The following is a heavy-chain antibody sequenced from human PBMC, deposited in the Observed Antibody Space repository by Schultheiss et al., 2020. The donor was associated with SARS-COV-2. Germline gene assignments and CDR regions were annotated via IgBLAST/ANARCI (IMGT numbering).Heavy chain of an antibody. D-gene: IGHD3-10*01. J-gene: IGHJ4*02. Sequence: SETLSLTCTVSGGSISSSSYYWGWIRQPPGKGLEWIGSIYYSGTTYYNPSLKSRVPISVDTSKNQFSLKLSSVTAADTAMYYCARGLTMVLGARTPYYFDYWGQGTLVTVSS. CDR3: ARGLTMVLGARTPYYFDY. V-gene: IGHV4-39*07. CDR2: IYYSGTT. CDR1: GGSISSSSYY.